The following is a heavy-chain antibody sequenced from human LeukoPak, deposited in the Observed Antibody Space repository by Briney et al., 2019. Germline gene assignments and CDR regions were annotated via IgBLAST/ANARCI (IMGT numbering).Heavy chain of an antibody. CDR3: AELGITMIGGV. D-gene: IGHD3-10*02. J-gene: IGHJ6*04. CDR2: ILHDGSNT. CDR1: AFTFSSYA. Sequence: GRSLRLSCAASAFTFSSYAMHWVRQAPGKGLEWVALILHDGSNTYYADSVKGRFTISRDNAKDSLYLQMSSLRAEDTAVYYCAELGITMIGGVWGKGTTVTISS. V-gene: IGHV3-30*04.